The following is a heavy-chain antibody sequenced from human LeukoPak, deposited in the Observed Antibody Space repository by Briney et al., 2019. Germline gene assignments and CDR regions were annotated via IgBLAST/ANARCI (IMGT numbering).Heavy chain of an antibody. CDR3: ASSYYDYVWGSYRHDY. J-gene: IGHJ4*02. CDR1: GGSISSSSYY. V-gene: IGHV4-39*01. Sequence: PSETLSLTCTVSGGSISSSSYYWGWIRQPPGKGLEWIGSIYYSGSTYYNPSLKSRVTISVDTSKNQFSLKLSSVTAADTAVYYCASSYYDYVWGSYRHDYWGQRTLVTVSS. D-gene: IGHD3-16*02. CDR2: IYYSGST.